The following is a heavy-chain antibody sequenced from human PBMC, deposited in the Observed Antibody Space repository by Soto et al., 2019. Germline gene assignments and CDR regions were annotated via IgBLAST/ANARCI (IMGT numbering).Heavy chain of an antibody. CDR1: GFTFSSYG. J-gene: IGHJ4*02. CDR2: ISYDGSNK. Sequence: QVQLVESGGGVVQPGRSLRLSCAASGFTFSSYGMHWVRQAPGKGLEWVAVISYDGSNKYYADSVKGRFTISRDNSKNALYLTMNSLRAEDTAVYYCAKERGEMATFDDYWGQGTLVTVSS. D-gene: IGHD3-10*01. CDR3: AKERGEMATFDDY. V-gene: IGHV3-30*18.